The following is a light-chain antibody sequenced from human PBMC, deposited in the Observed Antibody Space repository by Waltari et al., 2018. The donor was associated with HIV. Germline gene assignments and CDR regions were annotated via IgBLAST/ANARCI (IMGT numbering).Light chain of an antibody. V-gene: IGLV2-14*01. CDR2: EVT. Sequence: QSALTQPASVSGSPGQSITISCTGTSNDVGRYDYVSWYQHHPGKAPQLVIYEVTNRPSGISNRFSGSKSGNTASLTISGLQAEDEADYYCSSYVVNSTPYVFGSGTKVTVL. J-gene: IGLJ1*01. CDR3: SSYVVNSTPYV. CDR1: SNDVGRYDY.